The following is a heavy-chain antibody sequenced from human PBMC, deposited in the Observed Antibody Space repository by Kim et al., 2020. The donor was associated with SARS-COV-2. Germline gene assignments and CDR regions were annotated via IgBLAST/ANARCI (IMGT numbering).Heavy chain of an antibody. CDR3: AKDRRFTVVRGVIPNYGMDV. D-gene: IGHD3-10*01. CDR2: ISGSGGST. V-gene: IGHV3-23*01. Sequence: GGSLRLSCAASGFTFSSYAMSWVRQAPGKGLEWVSAISGSGGSTYYADSVKGRFTISRDNSKNTLYLQMNSLRAEDTAVYYCAKDRRFTVVRGVIPNYGMDVWGQGTTVTVSS. J-gene: IGHJ6*02. CDR1: GFTFSSYA.